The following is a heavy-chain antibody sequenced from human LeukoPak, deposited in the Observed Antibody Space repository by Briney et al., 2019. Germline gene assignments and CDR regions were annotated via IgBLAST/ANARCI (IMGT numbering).Heavy chain of an antibody. CDR2: IYYSGST. J-gene: IGHJ4*02. CDR3: ARPRYNLHQNIVATSYFDY. CDR1: GGSISSSSYY. V-gene: IGHV4-39*07. Sequence: PSETLSLTCTVSGGSISSSSYYWGWIRQPPGKGLEWIGSIYYSGSTYYNPSLKSRVTMSVDTSKNQFSLKLSSVTAADTAVYYCARPRYNLHQNIVATSYFDYWGQGTLVTVSS. D-gene: IGHD5-12*01.